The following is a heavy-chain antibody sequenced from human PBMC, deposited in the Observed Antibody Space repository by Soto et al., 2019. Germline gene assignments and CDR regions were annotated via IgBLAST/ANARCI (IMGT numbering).Heavy chain of an antibody. J-gene: IGHJ4*02. CDR1: GGSISSGGYS. CDR3: ARGAAAGYYFDY. Sequence: LSLTCAVSGGSISSGGYSWSWIRQPPGKGLEWIGYIYHSGSTYYNPSLKSRVTISVDRSKNQFSLKLSSATAADTAVYYCARGAAAGYYFDYWGQGTLVTVSS. CDR2: IYHSGST. D-gene: IGHD6-13*01. V-gene: IGHV4-30-2*01.